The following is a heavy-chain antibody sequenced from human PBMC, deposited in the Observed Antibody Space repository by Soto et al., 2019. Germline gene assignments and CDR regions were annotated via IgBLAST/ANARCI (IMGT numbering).Heavy chain of an antibody. CDR3: ARAPHRGWVVVPAAISWTLDI. D-gene: IGHD2-2*01. CDR2: ISAYNGNT. Sequence: SVKVSCKASGYTFTSYGISWVRQAPGQGLEWMGWISAYNGNTNYAQKLQRRVTMTTDTSTSTAYMELRSMRSDDTDVYYCARAPHRGWVVVPAAISWTLDIWG. V-gene: IGHV1-18*04. CDR1: GYTFTSYG. J-gene: IGHJ3*02.